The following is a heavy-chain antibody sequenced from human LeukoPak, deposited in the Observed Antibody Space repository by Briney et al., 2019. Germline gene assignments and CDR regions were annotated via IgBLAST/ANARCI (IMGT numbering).Heavy chain of an antibody. D-gene: IGHD2-15*01. Sequence: GRSPRLSCAASGFTFSSYAMHWVRQASGKGLEWVAVISYDRSNKYYADSVKGRFTISRDNSKNTLYLQMNSLRAEDTAVYYCARDDEVVAATGTFDYWGQGTLVTVSS. V-gene: IGHV3-30*04. J-gene: IGHJ4*02. CDR2: ISYDRSNK. CDR3: ARDDEVVAATGTFDY. CDR1: GFTFSSYA.